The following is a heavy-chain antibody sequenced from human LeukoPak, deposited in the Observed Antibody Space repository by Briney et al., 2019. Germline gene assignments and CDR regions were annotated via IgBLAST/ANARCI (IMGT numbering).Heavy chain of an antibody. CDR2: IYYSGNT. J-gene: IGHJ5*02. Sequence: SETLSLTCTVSGGSISSSNYYWDWIRQPPGKGLEWIGSIYYSGNTYYNPSLKSRVTISVDTSKNHFSLNLNSVTAADTAMYYCARHAYYDFVTGLFDPWGQGTLVTVSS. CDR1: GGSISSSNYY. CDR3: ARHAYYDFVTGLFDP. D-gene: IGHD3-3*01. V-gene: IGHV4-39*01.